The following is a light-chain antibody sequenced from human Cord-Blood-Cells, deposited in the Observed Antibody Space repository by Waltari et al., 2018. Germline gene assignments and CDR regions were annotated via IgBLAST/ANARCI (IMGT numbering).Light chain of an antibody. CDR2: RNN. V-gene: IGLV1-47*01. J-gene: IGLJ1*01. Sequence: QSVLTQPPSASGTPGQRVTISCSGSSSNIGSNYVYWYQQLPGTAPKLLIYRNNQRPSGVPDRFSGSKSGTSASLAISGPRSEDEADYYCAAWDDSLSGNYVFGTGTKVTVL. CDR3: AAWDDSLSGNYV. CDR1: SSNIGSNY.